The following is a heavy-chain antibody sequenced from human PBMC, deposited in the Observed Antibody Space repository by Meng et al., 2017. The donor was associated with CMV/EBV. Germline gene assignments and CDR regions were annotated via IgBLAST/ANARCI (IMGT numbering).Heavy chain of an antibody. J-gene: IGHJ6*02. D-gene: IGHD2-2*01. Sequence: GSLSLTCTVSGGSISSYYWSWIRQPPGKGLEWIGYIYYSGSTNYNPSLKSRVTISVDTSKNQFSLKLSSVTAADTAVYYCARVRVPAATYYYYGMDVWGQGTTVTVSS. V-gene: IGHV4-59*01. CDR3: ARVRVPAATYYYYGMDV. CDR2: IYYSGST. CDR1: GGSISSYY.